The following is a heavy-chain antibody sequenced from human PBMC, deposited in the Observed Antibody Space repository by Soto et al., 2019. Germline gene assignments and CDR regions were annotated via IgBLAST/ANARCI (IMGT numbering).Heavy chain of an antibody. CDR2: IYHSGST. CDR3: ARVSVRYGSGREGMDV. J-gene: IGHJ6*02. CDR1: GGSISSSNW. V-gene: IGHV4-4*02. Sequence: PSETLSLTCAVYGGSISSSNWWSWVRQPPGKGLEWIGEIYHSGSTNYNPSLKSRVTISVDKSKNQFSLKLSSVTAADTAVYYCARVSVRYGSGREGMDVWGQGTTVTVSS. D-gene: IGHD3-10*01.